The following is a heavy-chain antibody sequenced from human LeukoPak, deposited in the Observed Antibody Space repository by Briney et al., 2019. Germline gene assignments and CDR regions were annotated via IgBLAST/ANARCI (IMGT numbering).Heavy chain of an antibody. Sequence: PGRSVRLSCAASGFIFSRYGMHWVRQAPGKGLKWVAVIWSDGTNRFYGDSVKGRFTISRDNSQNTVFLQMNSLRVEDTAIYYCARDAQRGFDYSNSLEYWGHGTLVTVSS. CDR3: ARDAQRGFDYSNSLEY. CDR2: IWSDGTNR. V-gene: IGHV3-33*01. D-gene: IGHD4-11*01. J-gene: IGHJ4*01. CDR1: GFIFSRYG.